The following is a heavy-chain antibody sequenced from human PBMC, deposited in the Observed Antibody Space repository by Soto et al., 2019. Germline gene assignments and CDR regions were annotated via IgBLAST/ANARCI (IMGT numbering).Heavy chain of an antibody. CDR2: IYYSGST. Sequence: TLSLTCTVSGGSISSGGYYWSWIRQHPGKGLEWIGYIYYSGSTYYNPSLKSRVTISVDTSKNQFSLKLSSVTAADTAVYYCARVARLQGGVIVFDYWGQGTLATVSS. D-gene: IGHD3-16*02. CDR1: GGSISSGGYY. V-gene: IGHV4-31*03. J-gene: IGHJ4*02. CDR3: ARVARLQGGVIVFDY.